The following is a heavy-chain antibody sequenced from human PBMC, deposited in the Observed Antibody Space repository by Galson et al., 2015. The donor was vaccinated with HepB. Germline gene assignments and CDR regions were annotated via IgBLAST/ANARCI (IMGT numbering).Heavy chain of an antibody. CDR3: AREGQLDAFDI. D-gene: IGHD1-1*01. CDR1: GGSFSGYY. Sequence: SEPLSLTCAVYGGSFSGYYWSWIRQPPGKGLEWIGEINHSGSTNYNPSLKSRVTISVDTSKNQFSLKLSSVTAADTAVYYCAREGQLDAFDIWGQGTMVTVSS. J-gene: IGHJ3*02. V-gene: IGHV4-34*01. CDR2: INHSGST.